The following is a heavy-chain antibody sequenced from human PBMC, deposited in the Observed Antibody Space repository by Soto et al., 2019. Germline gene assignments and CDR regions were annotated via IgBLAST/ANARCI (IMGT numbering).Heavy chain of an antibody. Sequence: GGSLRLSCAASGFTFSSYWMHWVRQAPGNGLVWVSRINSDGSSTSYADSVKGRFTISRDNAKNTLYLQMNSLRAEDTAVYYCVRTSLVVAAATREDYWGQGTLVTVSS. J-gene: IGHJ4*02. V-gene: IGHV3-74*01. D-gene: IGHD2-15*01. CDR1: GFTFSSYW. CDR3: VRTSLVVAAATREDY. CDR2: INSDGSST.